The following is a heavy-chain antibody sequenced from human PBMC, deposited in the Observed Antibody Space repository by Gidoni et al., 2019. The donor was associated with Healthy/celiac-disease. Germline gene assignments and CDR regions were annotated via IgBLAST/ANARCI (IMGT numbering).Heavy chain of an antibody. V-gene: IGHV3-33*01. CDR2: IWYYGSNK. J-gene: IGHJ6*02. Sequence: QVQLVESGGGVVQPGRSLSLSCAASGVTFSSYGMHWVRQAPGKGLEWVAVIWYYGSNKYYADSVKGRFTISRDNSKNTLYLQMNSLRAEDTAVYYRARAIRGSYGMDVWGQGTTVTVSS. D-gene: IGHD1-26*01. CDR1: GVTFSSYG. CDR3: ARAIRGSYGMDV.